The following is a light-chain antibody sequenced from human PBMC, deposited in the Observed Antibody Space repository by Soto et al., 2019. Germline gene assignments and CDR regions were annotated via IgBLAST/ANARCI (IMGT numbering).Light chain of an antibody. V-gene: IGKV1D-17*01. CDR3: LQHNSYPH. J-gene: IGKJ4*01. CDR1: QGISNY. CDR2: AAS. Sequence: NIQMTQSPSAMSASVGDRVTITCRARQGISNYLAWFQQKPGKVPKHLIYAASSLQSGVPSRFSGSGSGTEFPLTISSLQPEDFATYYCLQHNSYPHFGGGTKVEIK.